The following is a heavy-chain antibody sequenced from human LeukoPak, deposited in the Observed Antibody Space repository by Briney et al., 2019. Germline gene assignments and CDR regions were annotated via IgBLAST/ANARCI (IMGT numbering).Heavy chain of an antibody. Sequence: ASVKVSCKASGYSFTTYGISWVRQAPGQGLEWMGWISGYNTNAHYGQKFQGRVTMTTDTSTNTAYMEMRSLRFDDTAVYYCARVGRDCPDSCCTWMDWLDPWGQGTLVTVSS. D-gene: IGHD2-15*01. CDR1: GYSFTTYG. V-gene: IGHV1-18*01. J-gene: IGHJ5*02. CDR2: ISGYNTNA. CDR3: ARVGRDCPDSCCTWMDWLDP.